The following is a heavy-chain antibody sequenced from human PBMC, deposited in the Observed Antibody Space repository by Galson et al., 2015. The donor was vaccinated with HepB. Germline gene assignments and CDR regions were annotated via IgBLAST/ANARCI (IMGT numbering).Heavy chain of an antibody. V-gene: IGHV1-2*06. CDR3: AREGYDYIWGSYRQSPIDY. CDR2: INPNSGGT. Sequence: SVKVSCKASGYTFTGYYMHWVRQAPGQGLEWMGRINPNSGGTNYAQKFQGRVTMTRDTSISTAYMELSRLRSDDTAVYYCAREGYDYIWGSYRQSPIDYWGQGTLVTVSS. CDR1: GYTFTGYY. J-gene: IGHJ4*02. D-gene: IGHD3-16*02.